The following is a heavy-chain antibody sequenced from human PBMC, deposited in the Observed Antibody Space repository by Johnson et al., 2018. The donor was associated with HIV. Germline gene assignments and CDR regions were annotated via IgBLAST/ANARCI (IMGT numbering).Heavy chain of an antibody. J-gene: IGHJ3*02. Sequence: QVQLVESGGGVVQPGRSLRLSCAASGFTFSNYGMHWVRQAPGKGLEWVAVIWFDGSNKYYADSVKGRFTVSRDNSKNTLYLQIDSLRAEDTAVYYCAKDLSSGWSAFDIWGQGTMVTVSS. CDR3: AKDLSSGWSAFDI. CDR1: GFTFSNYG. D-gene: IGHD6-19*01. CDR2: IWFDGSNK. V-gene: IGHV3-33*06.